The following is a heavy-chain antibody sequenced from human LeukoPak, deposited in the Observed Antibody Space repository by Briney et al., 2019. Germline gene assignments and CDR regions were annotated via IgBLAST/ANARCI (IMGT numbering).Heavy chain of an antibody. CDR1: GFTFSSYD. CDR2: IGTGGDT. Sequence: GGSLRLSCAASGFTFSSYDMHWLRQAPGKGLEWVSGIGTGGDTYYPGSVKGRFTVSRENAKNSLYLQMNSLRAGDTAVYYCARERSSSTDWYDWYHDLWGRGTLVTVSS. CDR3: ARERSSSTDWYDWYHDL. D-gene: IGHD3-9*01. J-gene: IGHJ2*01. V-gene: IGHV3-13*01.